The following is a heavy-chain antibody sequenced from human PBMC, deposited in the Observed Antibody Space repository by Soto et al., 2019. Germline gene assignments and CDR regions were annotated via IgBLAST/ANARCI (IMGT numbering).Heavy chain of an antibody. D-gene: IGHD2-2*01. V-gene: IGHV4-39*01. CDR2: IYYSGST. CDR1: GGSISSSSYN. Sequence: PSETLSLTCTVSGGSISSSSYNWGWIRQPPGKGLEWIGSIYYSGSTYYNPSLKSRVTISVDTSKNQFSLKLSSVTAADTAVYYCARVVSGDIVVVPAAMPRWFDPWGQGTLVTVSS. CDR3: ARVVSGDIVVVPAAMPRWFDP. J-gene: IGHJ5*02.